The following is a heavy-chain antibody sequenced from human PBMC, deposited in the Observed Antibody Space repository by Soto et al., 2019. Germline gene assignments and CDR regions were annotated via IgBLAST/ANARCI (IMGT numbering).Heavy chain of an antibody. CDR1: GYTFTEYY. Sequence: AAVKVFCKASGYTFTEYYLYWVRQAPGQAPEWLGGINPRTGDTNQAHKFQGRVTMTRDVSLTTAYRDRQSVTSDAPAFYYCARDPFGGGAPYYFDNWGQASLLTVSS. CDR3: ARDPFGGGAPYYFDN. CDR2: INPRTGDT. D-gene: IGHD3-10*01. V-gene: IGHV1-2*07. J-gene: IGHJ4*02.